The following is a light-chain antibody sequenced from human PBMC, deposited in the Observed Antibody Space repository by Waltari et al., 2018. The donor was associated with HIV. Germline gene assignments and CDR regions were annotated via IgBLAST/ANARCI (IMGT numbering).Light chain of an antibody. CDR2: AAS. CDR1: QSVSSSY. Sequence: EIVLTQSPGTLSSSPGERATLSCRASQSVSSSYLAWYQQKPGQAPRLLLYAASSRATGIPDRFSGSGSGTDFTLTISRLEPEDFAVYYCQQYGSSPPYTFGQGTKLEI. V-gene: IGKV3-20*01. CDR3: QQYGSSPPYT. J-gene: IGKJ2*01.